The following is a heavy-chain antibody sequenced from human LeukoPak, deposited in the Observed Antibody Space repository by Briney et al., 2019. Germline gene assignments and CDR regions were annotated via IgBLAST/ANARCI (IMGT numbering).Heavy chain of an antibody. V-gene: IGHV3-21*01. Sequence: PGGSLRLSCAASGFTFSNYGMNWVRQTPDKGLEWVASISSTSSYIYYTDSVRGRFTISRDNTKNSLYLQMNSLRAEDTAVYYCAHSKTCYYDSSGYFCPYGMDGWGQGTTVTVSS. CDR1: GFTFSNYG. CDR2: ISSTSSYI. J-gene: IGHJ6*02. D-gene: IGHD3-22*01. CDR3: AHSKTCYYDSSGYFCPYGMDG.